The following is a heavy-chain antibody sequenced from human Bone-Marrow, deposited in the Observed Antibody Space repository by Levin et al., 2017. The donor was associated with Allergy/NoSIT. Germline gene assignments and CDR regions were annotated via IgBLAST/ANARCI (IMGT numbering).Heavy chain of an antibody. CDR2: FDYSGIP. Sequence: ESLKISCTVSGTSVSSGSNYWSWLRHSPGKGLEWIGSFDYSGIPKYNPSLRSRVTISVDTSKNQFSLTLNSVTAADTAMYYCARDFDYYYYMDVWGKGTAVTVSS. CDR1: GTSVSSGSNY. V-gene: IGHV4-61*01. CDR3: ARDFDYYYYMDV. J-gene: IGHJ6*03.